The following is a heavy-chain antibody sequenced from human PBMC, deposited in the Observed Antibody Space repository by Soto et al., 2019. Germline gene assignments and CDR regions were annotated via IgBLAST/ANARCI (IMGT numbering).Heavy chain of an antibody. J-gene: IGHJ4*02. V-gene: IGHV3-33*01. D-gene: IGHD1-7*01. Sequence: QVQLVESGGGVVQPGRSLRLSCAASGFTFTNYGMHWVRQAPGNGLEWVAVTWYDGGNKYYADSVKGRFTISRDNSKNTLYLQMNSLRAEDTAVYYCAREVELHHCYFDYWGQGTLVTVSS. CDR1: GFTFTNYG. CDR3: AREVELHHCYFDY. CDR2: TWYDGGNK.